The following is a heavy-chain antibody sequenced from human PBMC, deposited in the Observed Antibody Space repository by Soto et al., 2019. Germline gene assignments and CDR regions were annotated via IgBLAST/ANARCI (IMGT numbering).Heavy chain of an antibody. V-gene: IGHV3-15*07. CDR3: TTSGRFGDFNY. CDR1: GFRFSDPW. J-gene: IGHJ4*02. D-gene: IGHD3-10*01. Sequence: DVQLVESGGDLVKPGGSLTFSCVGSGFRFSDPWMNWVRQAPGKGLEWVGRIKSKTDGGTADYIAPVVGRFTISRDDLKSTLYLQLNSLTTEDTAVYFCTTSGRFGDFNYWGQGTLVTVSS. CDR2: IKSKTDGGTA.